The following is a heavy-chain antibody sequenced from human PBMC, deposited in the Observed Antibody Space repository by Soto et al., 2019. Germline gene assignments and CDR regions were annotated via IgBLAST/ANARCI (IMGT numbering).Heavy chain of an antibody. CDR3: ARRDSSWHQADY. V-gene: IGHV1-69*01. Sequence: QVQLVQSGAEVKKPGSSVKVSCKASGGTFSSYAISWVLQAPGQALEWMGGIIPIFGTANYAQKFQGRVTITADESTSTAYMELSSLRSEDTAVYYCARRDSSWHQADYWGQGTLVTVSS. CDR2: IIPIFGTA. CDR1: GGTFSSYA. J-gene: IGHJ4*02. D-gene: IGHD6-13*01.